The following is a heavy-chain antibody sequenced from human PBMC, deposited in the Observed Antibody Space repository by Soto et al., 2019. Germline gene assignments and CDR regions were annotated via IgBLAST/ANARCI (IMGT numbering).Heavy chain of an antibody. D-gene: IGHD6-19*01. CDR2: ISAYNGNT. CDR1: GYTFASYG. J-gene: IGHJ5*02. V-gene: IGHV1-18*01. CDR3: ARDHGIAVAEWFDP. Sequence: GASVKVSCKASGYTFASYGISWVRQAPGQGLEWMGWISAYNGNTNYAQKLQGRVTMTTDTSTSTAYMELRSLRSDDTAVYYCARDHGIAVAEWFDPWGQGTLVTVSS.